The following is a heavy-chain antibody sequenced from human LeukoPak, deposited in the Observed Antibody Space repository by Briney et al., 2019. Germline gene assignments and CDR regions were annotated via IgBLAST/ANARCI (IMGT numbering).Heavy chain of an antibody. CDR1: GYTFTGYY. Sequence: GASVKVSCKASGYTFTGYYMHWVRRAPGQGLEWMGRINPNSGGTNYAQKFQGRVTMTRDTSISTAYMELSRLRSDVTAVYYCARDVAGSRSSRWGQGTLVTVSS. CDR3: ARDVAGSRSSR. J-gene: IGHJ4*02. D-gene: IGHD6-19*01. V-gene: IGHV1-2*06. CDR2: INPNSGGT.